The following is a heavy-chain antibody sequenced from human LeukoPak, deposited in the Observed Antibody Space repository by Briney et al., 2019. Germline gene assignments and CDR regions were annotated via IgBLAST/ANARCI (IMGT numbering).Heavy chain of an antibody. CDR1: GGTISGYY. J-gene: IGHJ4*02. D-gene: IGHD3-22*01. V-gene: IGHV4-59*08. CDR3: ARSPGLYFDL. CDR2: IYYSGST. Sequence: SATLSLTCTASGGTISGYYRSWIRQPPGKGLEWIGYIYYSGSTVYNASLKSRVTISVDTSKNQCSLMLSSVTAADTAVYYCARSPGLYFDLWGQGTLVTVSS.